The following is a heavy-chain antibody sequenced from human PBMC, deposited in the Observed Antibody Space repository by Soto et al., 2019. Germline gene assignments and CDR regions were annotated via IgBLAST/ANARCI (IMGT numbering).Heavy chain of an antibody. Sequence: PGGSLRLSCAASEFTFSNYAMSWVRQAPGKGLEWVSAISYGGGTTYYSDSLKRRFTISRDNSKNTLYLQMNSLRAEDTSVYYCAMIPVYYYDSTGYHFDYWGQGTLVTVSS. CDR1: EFTFSNYA. D-gene: IGHD3-22*01. CDR2: ISYGGGTT. CDR3: AMIPVYYYDSTGYHFDY. J-gene: IGHJ4*02. V-gene: IGHV3-23*01.